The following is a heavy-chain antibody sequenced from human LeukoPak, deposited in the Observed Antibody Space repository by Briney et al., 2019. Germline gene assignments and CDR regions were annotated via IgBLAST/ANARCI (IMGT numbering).Heavy chain of an antibody. CDR1: GFTFDDYA. V-gene: IGHV3-9*01. CDR2: ISWNSGSI. Sequence: KAGGSLRLPCAASGFTFDDYAMHWVRQAPGKGLEWVSGISWNSGSIGYADSVKGRFTISRDNAKNSLYLQMNSLRAEDTALYYCAKDKSAYGDYYFDYWGQGTLVTVSS. CDR3: AKDKSAYGDYYFDY. D-gene: IGHD4-17*01. J-gene: IGHJ4*02.